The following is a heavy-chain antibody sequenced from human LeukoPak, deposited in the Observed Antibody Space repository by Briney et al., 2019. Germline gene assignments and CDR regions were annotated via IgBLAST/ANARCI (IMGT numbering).Heavy chain of an antibody. D-gene: IGHD6-19*01. V-gene: IGHV4-34*01. J-gene: IGHJ4*02. Sequence: PSETLSLTCAVYGGSFSGYYWSWIRQPLGKGLEWIGEINHSGSTNYNPSLKSRVTISVDTSKNQFSLKLSSVTAADTAVYYCAAGYSSGTPFDYWGQGTLVTVSS. CDR1: GGSFSGYY. CDR2: INHSGST. CDR3: AAGYSSGTPFDY.